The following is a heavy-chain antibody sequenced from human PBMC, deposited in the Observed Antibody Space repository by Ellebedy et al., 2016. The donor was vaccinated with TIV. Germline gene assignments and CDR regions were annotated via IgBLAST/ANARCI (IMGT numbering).Heavy chain of an antibody. CDR2: ISYDGSNE. CDR3: ARDWARIAVAVEYYFDS. J-gene: IGHJ4*02. Sequence: GESLKISCAASGFTLSHFAMHWVRQAPGKGLEWVAVISYDGSNEYYADSVKGRFTVSRDNSKNTVYLQMNSLRPEDTALYYCARDWARIAVAVEYYFDSWGQGTLVTVSS. CDR1: GFTLSHFA. V-gene: IGHV3-30-3*01. D-gene: IGHD6-19*01.